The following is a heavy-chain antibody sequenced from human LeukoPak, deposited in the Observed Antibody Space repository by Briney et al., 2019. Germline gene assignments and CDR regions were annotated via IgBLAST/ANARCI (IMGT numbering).Heavy chain of an antibody. J-gene: IGHJ3*02. D-gene: IGHD4-17*01. CDR1: GGSMSSYY. CDR2: IYQNGRT. V-gene: IGHV4-59*01. CDR3: ARDAAVTMADAFDI. Sequence: SQTLSLTCTVSGGSMSSYYWSWIRQPPGKGLEWIGYIYQNGRTNYNPSLKSRVTISVDTSKNHFSLNLTSVTAADTAVYYCARDAAVTMADAFDIWGQGTMVTVSS.